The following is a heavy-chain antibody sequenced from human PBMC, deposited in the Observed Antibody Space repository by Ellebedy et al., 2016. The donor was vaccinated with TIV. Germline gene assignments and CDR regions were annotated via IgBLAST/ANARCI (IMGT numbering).Heavy chain of an antibody. CDR3: VENGYYSLDH. Sequence: SETLSLTXTVSGGSISSYFWSWIRQPPGKGLEWIGYISDSGSTNDNPSLKSRVTISVDKSKNQLSLKLSSVIAADTAVYYCVENGYYSLDHWGQGTLVTVSS. CDR2: ISDSGST. J-gene: IGHJ4*02. D-gene: IGHD2-15*01. V-gene: IGHV4-59*12. CDR1: GGSISSYF.